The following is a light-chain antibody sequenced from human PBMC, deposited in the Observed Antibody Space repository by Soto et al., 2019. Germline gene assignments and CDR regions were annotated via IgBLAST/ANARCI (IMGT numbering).Light chain of an antibody. J-gene: IGLJ1*01. V-gene: IGLV2-18*02. Sequence: QSALTQPPSVSGSPGQSVTISCTGTSTDFVSYNRVSWYQQPPGTAPKLMIYEVSKRPSGVPDRFSGSKSGNTASLTISGLQAADEADYYCSSYAGSNNFVFGTGTKVTVL. CDR2: EVS. CDR1: STDFVSYNR. CDR3: SSYAGSNNFV.